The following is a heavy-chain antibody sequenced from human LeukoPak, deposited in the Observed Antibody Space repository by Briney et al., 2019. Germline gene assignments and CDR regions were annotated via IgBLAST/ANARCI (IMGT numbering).Heavy chain of an antibody. V-gene: IGHV3-23*01. J-gene: IGHJ4*02. CDR2: ISGSGGST. D-gene: IGHD3-3*01. Sequence: GGSLRLSCAASGFTFSSYAMSWVRQAPGKGLEWVSAISGSGGSTYYADSVKGRFTISRDNSKNTLYLQMNSLRAEDTAVYYCAKDANGMGYYMDPLDYWGQGTLVTVSS. CDR1: GFTFSSYA. CDR3: AKDANGMGYYMDPLDY.